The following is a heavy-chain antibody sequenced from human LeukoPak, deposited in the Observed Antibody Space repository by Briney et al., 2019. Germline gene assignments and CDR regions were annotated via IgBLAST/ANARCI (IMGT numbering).Heavy chain of an antibody. CDR2: ISGSGGST. D-gene: IGHD1-26*01. J-gene: IGHJ3*02. Sequence: GGSLRLSCAASGFTFSSYAMSWVRQAPGKGLEWVSAISGSGGSTYYADSVKGRFTISRDNSKNTLYLQMNSQRAEDTAVYYCAKNGWELIKGGAFDIWGQGTMVTVSS. CDR1: GFTFSSYA. V-gene: IGHV3-23*01. CDR3: AKNGWELIKGGAFDI.